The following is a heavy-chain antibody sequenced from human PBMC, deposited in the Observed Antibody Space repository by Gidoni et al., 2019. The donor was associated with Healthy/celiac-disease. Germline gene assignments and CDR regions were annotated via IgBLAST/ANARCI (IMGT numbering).Heavy chain of an antibody. Sequence: QVQLVESGGGVVQPGRSLRLSCAASGFTFSSAAMHWVRQAPGKGLEWVAVISYDGSNKYYADSVKGRFTISRDNSKNTLYLQMNSLRAEDTAVYYCARETLAAAAEFDPWGQGTLVTVSS. J-gene: IGHJ5*02. CDR3: ARETLAAAAEFDP. V-gene: IGHV3-30-3*01. CDR1: GFTFSSAA. D-gene: IGHD6-13*01. CDR2: ISYDGSNK.